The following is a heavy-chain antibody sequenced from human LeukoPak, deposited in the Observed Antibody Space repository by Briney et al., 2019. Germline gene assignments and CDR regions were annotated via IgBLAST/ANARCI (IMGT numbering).Heavy chain of an antibody. CDR3: ARRTAKWNHRSPEFDP. Sequence: PSETLSLTCTVPGGSFSGYYWSWIRQPPGKGLEWIGDIYFGGTTNYKTSLKSRVTISLHTSTNQFSLNLTSVTAADTAEYFCARRTAKWNHRSPEFDPWGQGTLVIVSS. CDR1: GGSFSGYY. V-gene: IGHV4-59*08. J-gene: IGHJ5*01. D-gene: IGHD1-14*01. CDR2: IYFGGTT.